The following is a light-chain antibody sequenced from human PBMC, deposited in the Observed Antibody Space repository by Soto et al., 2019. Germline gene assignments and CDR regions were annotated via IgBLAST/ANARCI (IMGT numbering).Light chain of an antibody. Sequence: DIQMTQSPSSLSASVGDRVTITCRASQSISRYLNWYQQRPGKAPNLLIYAASSLQSGVPSRFSGSGSGTDFTLTISSLQPEDFATYYCQPSYSTLPYTFGQGTKLEIK. V-gene: IGKV1-39*01. CDR3: QPSYSTLPYT. J-gene: IGKJ2*01. CDR1: QSISRY. CDR2: AAS.